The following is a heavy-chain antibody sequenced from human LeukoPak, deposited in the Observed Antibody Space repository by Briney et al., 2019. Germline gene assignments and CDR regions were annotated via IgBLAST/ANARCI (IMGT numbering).Heavy chain of an antibody. D-gene: IGHD3-10*01. CDR2: IRPETGEP. CDR3: STDSGRSYFYFDF. V-gene: IGHV1-24*01. Sequence: ASVKDSCKISGFGLSVLSIHWMRQAPGKGLEWVGGIRPETGEPIFAQKFRGRVTITEDTFTDTGYLELRGLTSEGTAVYYCSTDSGRSYFYFDFWGQGTLVTVSS. CDR1: GFGLSVLS. J-gene: IGHJ4*02.